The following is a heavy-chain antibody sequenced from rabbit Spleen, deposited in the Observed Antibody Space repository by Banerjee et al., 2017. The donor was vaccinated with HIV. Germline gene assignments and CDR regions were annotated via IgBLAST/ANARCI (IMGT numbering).Heavy chain of an antibody. CDR1: GFSFSSSYW. V-gene: IGHV1S45*01. D-gene: IGHD1-1*01. Sequence: EESGGGLVQPEGSLTLTCTASGFSFSSSYWICWVRQAPGKGLEWIACIYAGSSDSSYYATWAKGRFTISKTSSTTVTLQMTSLTAADTATYFCARDLVAVIGWNFSLWGPGTLVTVS. CDR2: IYAGSSDSS. J-gene: IGHJ4*01. CDR3: ARDLVAVIGWNFSL.